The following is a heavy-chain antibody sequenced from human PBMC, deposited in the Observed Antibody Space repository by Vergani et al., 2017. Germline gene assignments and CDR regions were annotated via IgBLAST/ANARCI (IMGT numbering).Heavy chain of an antibody. CDR1: GYTFTGYY. CDR2: INPNSGGQ. Sequence: QVQLVQSGAEVKKPGASVKVSCKASGYTFTGYYMHWVRQAPGQGLEWMGWINPNSGGQNYAQKFQGRVTMTRDTSISTAYMELSRLRSDDTAVYYCARQYFSDSSGYYYNYWGQGTLVTVSS. V-gene: IGHV1-2*02. D-gene: IGHD3-22*01. CDR3: ARQYFSDSSGYYYNY. J-gene: IGHJ4*02.